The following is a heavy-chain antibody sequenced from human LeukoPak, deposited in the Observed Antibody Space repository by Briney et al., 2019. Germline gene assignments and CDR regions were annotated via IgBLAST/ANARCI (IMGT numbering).Heavy chain of an antibody. V-gene: IGHV3-23*01. CDR3: AKERSILVLTSFDY. CDR2: IGGSGGST. D-gene: IGHD3-22*01. CDR1: GFIFSNYA. J-gene: IGHJ4*02. Sequence: GRSLRLSCAASGFIFSNYAMTWVRQAPGKGLEWVSVIGGSGGSTYYADSVKGRFTISRDNSKNTLYLQMNSLRAEDTAIYFCAKERSILVLTSFDYWGQGTLVTVSS.